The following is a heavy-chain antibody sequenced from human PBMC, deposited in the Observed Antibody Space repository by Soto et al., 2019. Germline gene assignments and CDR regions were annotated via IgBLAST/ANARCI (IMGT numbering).Heavy chain of an antibody. V-gene: IGHV3-66*01. Sequence: SSYYWGWIRQPPGKGLEWVSVIYSGGNTYYAESVEGRFTMSRDNSKNTVYLQMNSLRVEDTALYYCAREEPIRGVITYFDSWGQGTLVTAPQ. CDR1: SSYY. J-gene: IGHJ4*02. CDR2: IYSGGNT. D-gene: IGHD3-10*01. CDR3: AREEPIRGVITYFDS.